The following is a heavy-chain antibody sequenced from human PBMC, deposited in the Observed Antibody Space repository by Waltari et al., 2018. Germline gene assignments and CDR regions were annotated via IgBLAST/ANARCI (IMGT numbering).Heavy chain of an antibody. J-gene: IGHJ4*02. Sequence: EVQLVESGGGLVRLGGSLRLSCAASGFPFSSYWLAWVRQAPGKGLVWVLRINREGSSTSYADSVKGRFTISRDNAKNTLYLQMNSLRAEDTAVYYCASARYSGNYYNDYWGQGTLVTVSP. V-gene: IGHV3-74*01. D-gene: IGHD1-26*01. CDR1: GFPFSSYW. CDR3: ASARYSGNYYNDY. CDR2: INREGSST.